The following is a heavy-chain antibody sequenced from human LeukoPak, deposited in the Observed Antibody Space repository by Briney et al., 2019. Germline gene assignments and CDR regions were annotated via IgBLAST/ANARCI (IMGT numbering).Heavy chain of an antibody. D-gene: IGHD6-19*01. CDR3: ARYLSSGLDF. CDR1: GGSIRSYY. J-gene: IGHJ4*02. CDR2: IYYSGST. Sequence: PSETLSLTCTVSGGSIRSYYWSWIRQPPGKGLEWIGFIYYSGSTSYNPSLKSRVTISVDTSKNQFSLKLSSASAADTAVYYCARYLSSGLDFWGQGTLVTVSS. V-gene: IGHV4-59*01.